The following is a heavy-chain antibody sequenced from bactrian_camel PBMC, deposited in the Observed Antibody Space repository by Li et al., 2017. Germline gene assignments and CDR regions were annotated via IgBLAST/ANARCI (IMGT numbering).Heavy chain of an antibody. J-gene: IGHJ4*01. D-gene: IGHD4*01. CDR3: AADDTDYELCSYEYNR. Sequence: HVQLVESGGGSMQAGGSLTLSCQTPGVTPSGYCMGWVRQGPGKERELVGFIYGADGRPEYAESVKGRFTISKDNAKNTLYLQMNSLKPEDTAMYYCAADDTDYELCSYEYNRWGQGTQVTVS. V-gene: IGHV3S1*01. CDR1: GVTPSGYC. CDR2: IYGADGRP.